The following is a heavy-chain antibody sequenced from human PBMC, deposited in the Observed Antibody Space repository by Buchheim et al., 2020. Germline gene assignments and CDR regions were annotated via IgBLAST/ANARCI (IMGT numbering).Heavy chain of an antibody. CDR2: IYYSGST. CDR3: ARKEAAAAFVDY. CDR1: GGSISSSSYY. J-gene: IGHJ4*02. D-gene: IGHD6-13*01. V-gene: IGHV4-39*07. Sequence: QLQLQESGPGLVKPSETLSLTYTVSGGSISSSSYYWGWIRQPPGKGLEWIGSIYYSGSTYYNPSLKSRVTIAVDTYKNQFSLKLSSVTAADTAVYYCARKEAAAAFVDYWGQGTL.